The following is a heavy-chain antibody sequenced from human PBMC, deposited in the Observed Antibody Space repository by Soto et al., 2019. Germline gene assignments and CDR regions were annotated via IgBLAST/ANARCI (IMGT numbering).Heavy chain of an antibody. Sequence: GGSLRLSCAASGFPFSSHWMTWVRQAPGKGLEWVAYIKQYGSEKYYVDSVMGRFTMSRDNTQSSLSLQMNTLRVEDSAVYYCARITSPGYFDSWGQGTLVTVSS. CDR2: IKQYGSEK. CDR1: GFPFSSHW. CDR3: ARITSPGYFDS. V-gene: IGHV3-7*05. D-gene: IGHD1-20*01. J-gene: IGHJ4*02.